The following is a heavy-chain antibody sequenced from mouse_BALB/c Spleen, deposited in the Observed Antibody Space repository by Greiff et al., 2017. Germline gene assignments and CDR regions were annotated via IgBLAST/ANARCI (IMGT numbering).Heavy chain of an antibody. V-gene: IGHV1-26*01. CDR1: GYSFTGYY. CDR3: ARETVPYYFDY. Sequence: VQLQQSGPELVKPGASVKISCKASGYSFTGYYMHWVKQSHVKSLEWIGRINPYNGATSYNQNFKDKASLTVDKSSSTAYMELHSLTSEDSAVYYCARETVPYYFDYWGQGTTLTVSS. D-gene: IGHD1-1*01. CDR2: INPYNGAT. J-gene: IGHJ2*01.